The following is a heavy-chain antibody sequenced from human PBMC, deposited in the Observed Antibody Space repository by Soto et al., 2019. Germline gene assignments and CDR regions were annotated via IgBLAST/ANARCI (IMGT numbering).Heavy chain of an antibody. Sequence: QITLRESGPTLVKPTQTLTLTCTFSGFSLSSSGGGVGWIRQPPGKALEWLAFIYWDDDKRYSPSLKSSLTITKESSKIQLVLTMTNMYPVNTASYYCAHTPVVPAGTRGFAWFDPWGQGTLVTVSS. CDR2: IYWDDDK. D-gene: IGHD2-2*01. V-gene: IGHV2-5*02. CDR3: AHTPVVPAGTRGFAWFDP. CDR1: GFSLSSSGGG. J-gene: IGHJ5*02.